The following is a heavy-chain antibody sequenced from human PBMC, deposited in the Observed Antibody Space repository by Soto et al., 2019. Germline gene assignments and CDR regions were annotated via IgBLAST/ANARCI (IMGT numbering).Heavy chain of an antibody. CDR2: IYYSGST. Sequence: SETLSLTCTVSGGSISSSSYYWGWIRQPPGKGLEWIGSIYYSGSTYYNPSLKSRVTISVDTSKNQFSLKLSSVTAADTAVYYCMLGSGWKDFDYWGQGALVTVSS. CDR3: MLGSGWKDFDY. J-gene: IGHJ4*02. D-gene: IGHD3-22*01. CDR1: GGSISSSSYY. V-gene: IGHV4-39*01.